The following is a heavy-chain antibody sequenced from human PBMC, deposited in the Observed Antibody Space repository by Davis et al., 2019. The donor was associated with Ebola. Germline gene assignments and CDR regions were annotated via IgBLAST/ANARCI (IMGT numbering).Heavy chain of an antibody. J-gene: IGHJ4*02. CDR1: GFTFSNYW. D-gene: IGHD6-19*01. V-gene: IGHV3-74*01. Sequence: GESLKISCTASGFTFSNYWMHWARQAPGKGLVWVSRINSDGSSTSYADSVKGRFTMSRDNAENTLYLQMNSLRVEDTAVYYCTRGGYRSGLDYWGQGILVTVSS. CDR3: TRGGYRSGLDY. CDR2: INSDGSST.